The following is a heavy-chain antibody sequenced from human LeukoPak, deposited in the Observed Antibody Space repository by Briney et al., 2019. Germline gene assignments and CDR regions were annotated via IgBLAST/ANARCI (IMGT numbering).Heavy chain of an antibody. Sequence: GGSLRLSCAASGFRFNTYWMSWVRQAPGKGLEWVANIKQDGNEKYYADSVKGRFTISRDNGKNSLDLQMNSLRAEDTAVYYCAELGITMIGGVWGKGTTVTISS. CDR2: IKQDGNEK. V-gene: IGHV3-7*01. D-gene: IGHD3-10*02. CDR3: AELGITMIGGV. J-gene: IGHJ6*04. CDR1: GFRFNTYW.